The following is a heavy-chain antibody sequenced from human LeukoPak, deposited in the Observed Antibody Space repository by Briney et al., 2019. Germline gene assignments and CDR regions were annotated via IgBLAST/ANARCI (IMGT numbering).Heavy chain of an antibody. Sequence: GGSLRLSCAASGFTFSSYGMHWVRQAPDKGLEWVAVIWYDGSNKYYADSVKGRFTISRDNSKNTLYLQMNSLRAEDTAVYYCAKDPSRGTGKDVWGKGTTVTVSS. V-gene: IGHV3-33*06. D-gene: IGHD3-16*01. CDR1: GFTFSSYG. J-gene: IGHJ6*04. CDR3: AKDPSRGTGKDV. CDR2: IWYDGSNK.